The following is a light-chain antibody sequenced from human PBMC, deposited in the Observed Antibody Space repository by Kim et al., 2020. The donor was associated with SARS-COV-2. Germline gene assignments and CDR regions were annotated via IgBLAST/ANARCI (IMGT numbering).Light chain of an antibody. CDR2: GVS. CDR3: NSHASSNNPL. CDR1: SSDVGGSNF. V-gene: IGLV2-8*01. J-gene: IGLJ2*01. Sequence: GQSVPISCTGTSSDVGGSNFACWYHQHPGTAPLLLIYGVSQRPSGLPDRFSGSNSGSTASLTIGGLQAEDEADYYCNSHASSNNPLFGGGTQLTVL.